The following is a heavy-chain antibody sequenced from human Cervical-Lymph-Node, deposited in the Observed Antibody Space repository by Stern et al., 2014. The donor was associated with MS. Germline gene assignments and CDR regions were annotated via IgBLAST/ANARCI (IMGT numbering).Heavy chain of an antibody. Sequence: VHLVESGAELKKPGSSVKVSCKASGVTFSSLSVSWVRRAPGHGLQWLVWIPPMFGTSNYVQKFQDRLNIFADESTETIYMTLSGLVSEDTATYFCVRDQAGIAAHWGQGTLVTVSS. CDR1: GVTFSSLS. J-gene: IGHJ4*02. V-gene: IGHV1-69*01. CDR3: VRDQAGIAAH. CDR2: IPPMFGTS. D-gene: IGHD6-13*01.